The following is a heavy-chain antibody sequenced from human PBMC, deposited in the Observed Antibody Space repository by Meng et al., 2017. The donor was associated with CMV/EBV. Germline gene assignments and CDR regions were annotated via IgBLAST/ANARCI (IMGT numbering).Heavy chain of an antibody. CDR1: GFTFSSCG. CDR3: AKDLFVDTAMVTGYYYGMDV. V-gene: IGHV3-30*02. D-gene: IGHD5-18*01. CDR2: IRYDGSNK. Sequence: GESLKTSCAASGFTFSSCGMHWVRQAPGKGLEWVAFIRYDGSNKYYADSVKGRFTISRDKSKNTLYLQMNSLRAEDTAVYYCAKDLFVDTAMVTGYYYGMDVWGQGTTVTVSS. J-gene: IGHJ6*02.